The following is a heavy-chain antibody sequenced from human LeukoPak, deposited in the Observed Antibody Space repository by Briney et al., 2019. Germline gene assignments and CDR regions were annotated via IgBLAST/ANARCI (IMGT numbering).Heavy chain of an antibody. V-gene: IGHV3-43*02. Sequence: PGGSLRLSCAASGINFNTYAMHWVRQAPGKGLEWVSLISGDGDRTSYADSVKGRFTISRDNSRNTLYLQMNSLRVEDTAVYYCARVDGDSSGYYLLYWGQGTLVTVSS. CDR3: ARVDGDSSGYYLLY. CDR1: GINFNTYA. J-gene: IGHJ4*02. D-gene: IGHD3-22*01. CDR2: ISGDGDRT.